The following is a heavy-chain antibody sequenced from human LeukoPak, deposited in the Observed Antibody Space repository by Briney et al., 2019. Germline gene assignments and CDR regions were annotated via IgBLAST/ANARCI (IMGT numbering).Heavy chain of an antibody. CDR3: AKNGDRGAYCSGGTCYPYYYYYMDV. Sequence: GGSLRLSCAASGFTFSSYAMSWVRQAPGKGLEWVSAISGSGGSTYYADSVRGRFTISRDNSRNTLYLQMNSLRAEDTAIYYCAKNGDRGAYCSGGTCYPYYYYYMDVWGKGTTVTISS. CDR1: GFTFSSYA. J-gene: IGHJ6*03. CDR2: ISGSGGST. D-gene: IGHD2-15*01. V-gene: IGHV3-23*01.